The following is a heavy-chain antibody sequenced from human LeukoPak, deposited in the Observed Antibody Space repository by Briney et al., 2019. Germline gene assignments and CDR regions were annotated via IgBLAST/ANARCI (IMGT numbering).Heavy chain of an antibody. D-gene: IGHD2-15*01. CDR3: ATLYGGQRADGY. V-gene: IGHV3-23*01. Sequence: SGGSLRLSCAASGFTFSSYAMSWVRQAPGKGLEWVSAISGIGGSTYYADSVKGRFTISRDNSKNTLYLQMNSPRAEDTAVYYCATLYGGQRADGYWGQGTLVIVSS. J-gene: IGHJ4*02. CDR1: GFTFSSYA. CDR2: ISGIGGST.